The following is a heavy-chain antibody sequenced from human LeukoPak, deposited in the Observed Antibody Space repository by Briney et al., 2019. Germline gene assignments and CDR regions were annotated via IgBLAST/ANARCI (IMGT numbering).Heavy chain of an antibody. V-gene: IGHV3-7*01. Sequence: QPGGSLRLSCAASGFTFSSYWMSWVRQAPGKGLEWVANIKQDGSEKYYVDSVKGRFTISRDNAKNSLYLQMNSLRPEDTAVYYCARDRAHEYESSGYSPIFIYWGQGTLVTVSS. J-gene: IGHJ4*02. CDR2: IKQDGSEK. D-gene: IGHD3-22*01. CDR3: ARDRAHEYESSGYSPIFIY. CDR1: GFTFSSYW.